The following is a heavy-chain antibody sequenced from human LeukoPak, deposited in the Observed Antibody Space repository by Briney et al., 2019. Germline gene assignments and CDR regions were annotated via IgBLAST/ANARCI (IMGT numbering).Heavy chain of an antibody. CDR1: GFTFSSYS. CDR3: ARGEWGDIVVVPAAFDY. V-gene: IGHV3-48*04. J-gene: IGHJ4*02. Sequence: GGSLRLSCAASGFTFSSYSMNWVRQAPGKGLEWVSYISSSSSTIYYADSVKGRFTISRDNAKNSLYLQMNSLRAEDTAVYYCARGEWGDIVVVPAAFDYWGQGTLVTVSS. D-gene: IGHD2-2*01. CDR2: ISSSSSTI.